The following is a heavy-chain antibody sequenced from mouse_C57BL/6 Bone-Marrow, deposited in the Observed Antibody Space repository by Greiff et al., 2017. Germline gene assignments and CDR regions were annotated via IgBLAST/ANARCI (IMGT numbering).Heavy chain of an antibody. V-gene: IGHV1-55*01. Sequence: QVQLQQSGAELVKPGASVKMSCRASGYTFTSYWITWVKQRPGQGLEWIGDIYPGSGSTNYNEKFKSKATLTVDTSSSTADMQLSSLTSEDSAVYYCARPYYINYWYFDVWGTGTTVTVSS. CDR2: IYPGSGST. D-gene: IGHD2-5*01. CDR3: ARPYYINYWYFDV. J-gene: IGHJ1*03. CDR1: GYTFTSYW.